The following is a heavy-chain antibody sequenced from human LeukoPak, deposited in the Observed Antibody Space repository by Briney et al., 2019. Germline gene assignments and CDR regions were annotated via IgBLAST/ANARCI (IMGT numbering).Heavy chain of an antibody. CDR3: AKEYYYGSGSYYPDAFDI. D-gene: IGHD3-10*01. CDR2: ISGSGGST. J-gene: IGHJ3*02. Sequence: GSLLLSCAASGFTFSSYAMSGVRPAPGKGGGGGSAISGSGGSTYDADSVKGRLTISRNNSKKTRYVERNSVGAEDTAVYYCAKEYYYGSGSYYPDAFDIWGQGTMVTVSS. V-gene: IGHV3-23*01. CDR1: GFTFSSYA.